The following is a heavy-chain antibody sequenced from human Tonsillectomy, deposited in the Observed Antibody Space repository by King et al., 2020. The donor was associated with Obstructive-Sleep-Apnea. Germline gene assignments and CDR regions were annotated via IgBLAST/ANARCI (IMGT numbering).Heavy chain of an antibody. Sequence: VQLVESGGGLVQPGRSLRLSCTASGFTFGDYAMSWFRQAPGKGLEWVGFIRSKAYGGTTEYAASVKGRFTISRDDFKSIAYLQMNSLKTEDIAVDYCTRDFVHYYDSSGYYRTIIFEYWGQGTLVTVSS. CDR2: IRSKAYGGTT. D-gene: IGHD3-22*01. V-gene: IGHV3-49*03. CDR3: TRDFVHYYDSSGYYRTIIFEY. CDR1: GFTFGDYA. J-gene: IGHJ4*02.